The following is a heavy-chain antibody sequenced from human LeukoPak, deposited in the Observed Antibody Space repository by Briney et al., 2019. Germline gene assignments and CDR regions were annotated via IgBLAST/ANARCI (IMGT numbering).Heavy chain of an antibody. V-gene: IGHV3-53*01. CDR1: GFTVSNNY. CDR2: IYSGGYT. D-gene: IGHD5-24*01. Sequence: GGSLRLSCAASGFTVSNNYMSWVRQAPGKGLEWVSVIYSGGYTYYADSVKGRFTISRDNSMNTLWLQMNSLTVEDTALYYCAKDSAWLQYHSWGQGTLVTVSS. J-gene: IGHJ4*02. CDR3: AKDSAWLQYHS.